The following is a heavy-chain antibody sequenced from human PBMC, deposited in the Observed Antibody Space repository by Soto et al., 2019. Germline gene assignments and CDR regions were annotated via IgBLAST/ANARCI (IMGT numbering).Heavy chain of an antibody. CDR1: GGSISSYY. CDR2: IYYSGNT. V-gene: IGHV4-59*01. Sequence: SETLSLTCTVSGGSISSYYWSWIRQPPGKGLEWIGYIYYSGNTNYNPSLKSRVTISVDTSKNQFSLKLSSVTAADTAVYYCAREGDSSVYYSYYSGMDVWGQGTTVTVS. D-gene: IGHD3-22*01. J-gene: IGHJ6*02. CDR3: AREGDSSVYYSYYSGMDV.